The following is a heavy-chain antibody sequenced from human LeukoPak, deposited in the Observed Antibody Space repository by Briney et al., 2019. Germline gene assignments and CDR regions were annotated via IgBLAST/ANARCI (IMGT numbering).Heavy chain of an antibody. J-gene: IGHJ5*02. Sequence: SETLSLTCTVSGGSIRGYYCNWLRQPPGKGLEWIGYIYYSGSTNYNPSLKSRVTISVDTSKNQFSLKLSSVTAADTAVYYCARVYYDFWSGYSRENWFDPWGQGTLVTVSS. D-gene: IGHD3-3*01. CDR1: GGSIRGYY. CDR3: ARVYYDFWSGYSRENWFDP. V-gene: IGHV4-59*01. CDR2: IYYSGST.